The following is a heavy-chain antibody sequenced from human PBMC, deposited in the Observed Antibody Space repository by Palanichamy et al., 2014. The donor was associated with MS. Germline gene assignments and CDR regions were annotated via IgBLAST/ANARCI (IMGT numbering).Heavy chain of an antibody. CDR2: SRNKANSYTT. V-gene: IGHV3-72*01. Sequence: EVQLVESGEDLVQPGGSLRLSCAASGFTFSDHYMDWVRQAPGKGLEWVGRSRNKANSYTTEYAASVKGRFTISRDESKNSLYLQMNSLKTEDTAVYYCARAGSYSSGYQYGMDVWGQGTTVTVSS. CDR1: GFTFSDHY. D-gene: IGHD1-26*01. CDR3: ARAGSYSSGYQYGMDV. J-gene: IGHJ6*02.